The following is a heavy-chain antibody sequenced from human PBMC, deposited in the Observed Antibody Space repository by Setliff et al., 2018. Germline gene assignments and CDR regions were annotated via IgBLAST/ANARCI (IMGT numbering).Heavy chain of an antibody. CDR3: ARLGGLFVATMPFDY. Sequence: PSETLSLTCAVSGFSITNGYYWGWIRQSPGRGLEWIANIFQSGITFYNPSLRSRVTMSLDTSTNQFTLNLRSVTAADTAVYYCARLGGLFVATMPFDYWGQGIPVTVSS. J-gene: IGHJ4*02. V-gene: IGHV4-38-2*01. D-gene: IGHD3-16*02. CDR1: GFSITNGYY. CDR2: IFQSGIT.